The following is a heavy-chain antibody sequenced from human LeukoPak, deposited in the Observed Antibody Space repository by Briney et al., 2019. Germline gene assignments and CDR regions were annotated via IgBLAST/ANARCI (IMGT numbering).Heavy chain of an antibody. CDR2: IKHDGSEK. Sequence: GGSLRLSCAASGFMFSGFWMTWVRQAPGKGLEWVANIKHDGSEKNYVDSVKGRFTISRDNAKNSLYLQMNSLGGEDTAVYYCATRPRSDYYFAIFDYWGQGTLVTASS. V-gene: IGHV3-7*01. D-gene: IGHD3-22*01. CDR3: ATRPRSDYYFAIFDY. CDR1: GFMFSGFW. J-gene: IGHJ4*02.